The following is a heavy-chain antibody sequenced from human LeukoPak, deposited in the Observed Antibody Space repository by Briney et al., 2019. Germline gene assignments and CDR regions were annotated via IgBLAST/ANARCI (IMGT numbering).Heavy chain of an antibody. Sequence: PGGSLRLSCAASGFTFSSYAMHWVRQAPGKGLEWVAVISYDGSNKYYADSVKGRFTISRDNSKNTLYLQMNSLRAEDTAVYYCARSVVVPAAIDYWAREPWSPSPQ. CDR1: GFTFSSYA. CDR2: ISYDGSNK. CDR3: ARSVVVPAAIDY. J-gene: IGHJ4*02. V-gene: IGHV3-30-3*01. D-gene: IGHD2-2*01.